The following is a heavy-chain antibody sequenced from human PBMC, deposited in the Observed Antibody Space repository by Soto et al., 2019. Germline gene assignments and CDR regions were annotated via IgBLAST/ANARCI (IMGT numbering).Heavy chain of an antibody. CDR1: GFTFSSYA. CDR2: ISGSGGST. CDR3: AKDRDCSSKSCTLEAFDN. J-gene: IGHJ3*02. Sequence: GGSLRLSCAASGFTFSSYAMSWVRQAPGKGLEWVSAISGSGGSTYYADSVKGRFTIARENSKNTLYLQMNSLRAEATAVYYGAKDRDCSSKSCTLEAFDNWGQGTMVTVSS. V-gene: IGHV3-23*01. D-gene: IGHD2-2*01.